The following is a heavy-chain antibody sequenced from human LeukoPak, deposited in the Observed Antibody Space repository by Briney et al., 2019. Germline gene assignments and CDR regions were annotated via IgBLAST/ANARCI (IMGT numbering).Heavy chain of an antibody. J-gene: IGHJ6*02. CDR3: ARAGELWPRDGMDV. D-gene: IGHD1-7*01. Sequence: GGSLRLSCAASGFTFSSYGMHWVRQAPGKGLEWVAVIWYDGSNKYYADSVEGRFTISRDNAKNSLYLQMNSLRAEDTAVYYCARAGELWPRDGMDVWGQGTTVTVSS. V-gene: IGHV3-33*01. CDR2: IWYDGSNK. CDR1: GFTFSSYG.